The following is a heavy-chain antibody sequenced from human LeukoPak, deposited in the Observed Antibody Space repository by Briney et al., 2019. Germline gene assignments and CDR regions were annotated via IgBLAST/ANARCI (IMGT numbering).Heavy chain of an antibody. Sequence: SETLSLTCTVSGGSISSYYWSWIRQLAGQGLEWIGRIYTSGSTNYNPSLKSRVTMSVDTSKNQFSLKLSSVTAADTAVYYCARDAVGRWRFDPWGQGTLVTVSS. V-gene: IGHV4-4*07. J-gene: IGHJ5*02. D-gene: IGHD5-24*01. CDR2: IYTSGST. CDR3: ARDAVGRWRFDP. CDR1: GGSISSYY.